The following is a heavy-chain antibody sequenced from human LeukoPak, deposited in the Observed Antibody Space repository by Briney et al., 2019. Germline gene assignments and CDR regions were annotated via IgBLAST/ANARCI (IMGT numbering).Heavy chain of an antibody. CDR2: ISGSGGST. CDR1: GFTFSSYA. V-gene: IGHV3-23*01. D-gene: IGHD2-15*01. J-gene: IGHJ4*02. Sequence: GGSLRLSCAASGFTFSSYAMSWVRQAPGKGLEWVSAISGSGGSTYYADSVRGRFSISRDNSKNTLYLQMNSLRAEDTAVYYCARAPSFCSGGNCYNFDHWGQGTLVTVSS. CDR3: ARAPSFCSGGNCYNFDH.